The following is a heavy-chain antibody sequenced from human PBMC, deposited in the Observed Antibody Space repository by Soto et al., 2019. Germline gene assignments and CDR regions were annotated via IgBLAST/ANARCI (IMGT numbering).Heavy chain of an antibody. V-gene: IGHV3-23*01. CDR1: GFTFSSYA. Sequence: EVQLLESGGGLVQPGGSLRLSCAASGFTFSSYAMSWVRQAPGKGLEWVSAISGSGGSTYYADSVKGRFTITRDNSKNTLHLQMNSQRAEDKAVYYCPKGGGAPNDAFDIWGQGTMVTVSS. D-gene: IGHD2-21*01. CDR2: ISGSGGST. J-gene: IGHJ3*02. CDR3: PKGGGAPNDAFDI.